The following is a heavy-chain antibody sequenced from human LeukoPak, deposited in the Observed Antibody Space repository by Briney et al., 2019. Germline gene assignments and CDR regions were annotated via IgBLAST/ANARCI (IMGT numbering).Heavy chain of an antibody. Sequence: GGSLRLSCAASGFTFSSYAMSWVRQAPGKGLEWVSAMSGSAYSTYYADSVKGRFTISRDNSKNTLYLHMNSLRAEDTAVYHCAKDKVEMATSPLRFDYWGQGTLVTVSS. CDR2: MSGSAYST. V-gene: IGHV3-23*01. CDR1: GFTFSSYA. J-gene: IGHJ4*02. CDR3: AKDKVEMATSPLRFDY. D-gene: IGHD5-24*01.